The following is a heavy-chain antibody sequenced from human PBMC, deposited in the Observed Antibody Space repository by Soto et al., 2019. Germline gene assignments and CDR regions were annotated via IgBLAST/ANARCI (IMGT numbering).Heavy chain of an antibody. J-gene: IGHJ5*02. V-gene: IGHV3-11*01. CDR1: GFTVSANF. CDR3: ARSKDPVPDNPFDP. CDR2: IYSGGSTI. D-gene: IGHD2-2*01. Sequence: SLRLSCAASGFTVSANFISWVGQAPGKGLEWVSVIYSGGSTIYYADSVKGRFTISRDNAKNSLYLQMNSLRAEDTAVYYCARSKDPVPDNPFDPWGQGTLVTVSS.